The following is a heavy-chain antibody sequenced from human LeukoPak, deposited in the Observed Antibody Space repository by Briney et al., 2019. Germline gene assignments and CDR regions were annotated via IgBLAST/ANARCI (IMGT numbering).Heavy chain of an antibody. CDR2: ISSSGGST. J-gene: IGHJ4*02. CDR1: GFTFGTYP. D-gene: IGHD3-16*01. V-gene: IGHV3-23*01. Sequence: PGGSLRLSCAASGFTFGTYPMSWVRQAPGKGLEWVSAISSSGGSTYYADSVKGRFTISRDNSKNTLDLQMNSLRAEDTAVYYCAKRGEPKAFDYWGQGALVTVSS. CDR3: AKRGEPKAFDY.